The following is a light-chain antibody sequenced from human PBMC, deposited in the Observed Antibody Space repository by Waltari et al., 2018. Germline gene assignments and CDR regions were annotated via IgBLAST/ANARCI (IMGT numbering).Light chain of an antibody. CDR3: QQSYSTPYT. CDR2: DIS. V-gene: IGKV1-39*01. CDR1: QTISSL. Sequence: DIQMTQPPSSLSASVGDRVTITCRASQTISSLLNWYQQKPGKAPNLLIYDISNLQSGVPSRFSGSGSGTYFTLTISSLQPEDFATYYCQQSYSTPYTFGPGTKLDIK. J-gene: IGKJ2*01.